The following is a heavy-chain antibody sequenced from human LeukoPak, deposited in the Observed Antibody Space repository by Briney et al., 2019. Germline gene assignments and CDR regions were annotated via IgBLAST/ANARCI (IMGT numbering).Heavy chain of an antibody. CDR2: ISGSGGST. V-gene: IGHV3-23*01. D-gene: IGHD4-11*01. CDR1: GFTFSSYA. CDR3: ARGLGYARIGYSNHIDFDY. J-gene: IGHJ4*02. Sequence: QTGGSLRLSCAASGFTFSSYAMSWVRQAPGKGLEWVSAISGSGGSTYYADSVKGRFTISRDNSKNTLCLQMNSLGSEDTAVYYCARGLGYARIGYSNHIDFDYWGQGTLVTVSS.